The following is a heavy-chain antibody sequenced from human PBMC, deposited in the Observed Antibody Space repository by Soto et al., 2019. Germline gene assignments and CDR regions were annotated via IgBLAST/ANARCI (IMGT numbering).Heavy chain of an antibody. CDR1: GFTVSSNY. V-gene: IGHV3-53*01. CDR2: IYSGGST. D-gene: IGHD3-16*01. Sequence: GGSLRLSCAASGFTVSSNYMSWVRQAPGKGLEWVSVIYSGGSTYYADSVKGRFTISRDNSKNTLYLQMNSLRAEDTAVYYCATQYTTLDYYYYGMDVRGQGTTVTVSS. J-gene: IGHJ6*02. CDR3: ATQYTTLDYYYYGMDV.